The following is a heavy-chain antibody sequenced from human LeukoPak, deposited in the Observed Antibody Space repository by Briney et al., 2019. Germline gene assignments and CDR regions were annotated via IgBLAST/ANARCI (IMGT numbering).Heavy chain of an antibody. V-gene: IGHV4-59*13. Sequence: SETLSLTCTVSGGSLSRDYWSWIRQSPGKGLEWIGCIYYNGRTNYSPYFASRVTMSLDTSKNQFSLRLNSVTAADTAVYYCARDRPGGSSFDYWGQGTLVTVSS. J-gene: IGHJ4*02. CDR2: IYYNGRT. CDR3: ARDRPGGSSFDY. D-gene: IGHD2-2*01. CDR1: GGSLSRDY.